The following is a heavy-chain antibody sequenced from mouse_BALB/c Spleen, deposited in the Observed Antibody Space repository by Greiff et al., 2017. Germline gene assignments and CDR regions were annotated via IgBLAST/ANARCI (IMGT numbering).Heavy chain of an antibody. CDR3: ARRYYYGSRGYAMDY. V-gene: IGHV1-9*01. CDR2: ILPGSGST. D-gene: IGHD1-1*01. CDR1: GYTFSSYW. Sequence: VKLQESGAELMKPGASVKISCKATGYTFSSYWIEWVKQRPGHGLEWIGEILPGSGSTNYNEKFKGKATFTADTSSNTAYMQLSSLTSEDSAVYYCARRYYYGSRGYAMDYWGQGTSVTVSS. J-gene: IGHJ4*01.